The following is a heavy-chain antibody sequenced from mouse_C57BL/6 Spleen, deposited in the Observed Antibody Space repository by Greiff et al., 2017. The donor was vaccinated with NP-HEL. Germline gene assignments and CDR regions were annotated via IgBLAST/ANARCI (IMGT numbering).Heavy chain of an antibody. CDR3: ARGLDDYDGFAY. D-gene: IGHD2-4*01. J-gene: IGHJ3*01. CDR2: ISDGGSYT. CDR1: GFTFSSYA. Sequence: EVMLVESGGGLVKPGGSLKLSCAASGFTFSSYAMSWVRQTPEKRLEWVATISDGGSYTYYPDNVKGRFTISRDNAKNNLYLQMIHLKSDDTAMYYCARGLDDYDGFAYWGQGTLVTVSA. V-gene: IGHV5-4*03.